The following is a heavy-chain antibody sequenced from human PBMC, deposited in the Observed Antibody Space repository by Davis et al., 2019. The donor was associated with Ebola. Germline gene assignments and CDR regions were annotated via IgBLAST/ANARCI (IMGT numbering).Heavy chain of an antibody. CDR2: LGLSADT. CDR3: ARDVINVVGASRGIYYGLDV. V-gene: IGHV3-21*04. J-gene: IGHJ6*04. D-gene: IGHD1-26*01. Sequence: PGGSLRLSCAASGFTFSSYSMNWVRRAPGKGLEWVSTLGLSADTYYADSVKGRFTISRDNAKNSLYLQMNSLRAEDTAVYYCARDVINVVGASRGIYYGLDVWGKGTTVTVSS. CDR1: GFTFSSYS.